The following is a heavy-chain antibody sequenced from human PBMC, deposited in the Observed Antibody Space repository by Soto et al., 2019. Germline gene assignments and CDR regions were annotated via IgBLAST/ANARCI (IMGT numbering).Heavy chain of an antibody. V-gene: IGHV1-3*01. CDR3: ARDKITGIPDY. J-gene: IGHJ4*02. Sequence: ASVKVSCKASGYTFTSYPMHWVRQAPGQRLEWMGWINVGNSNTKYSQKFQGRVTISRDTSASTAYMELSSLRSEDTAVYYCARDKITGIPDYWGQGTLVTVS. CDR2: INVGNSNT. CDR1: GYTFTSYP. D-gene: IGHD1-20*01.